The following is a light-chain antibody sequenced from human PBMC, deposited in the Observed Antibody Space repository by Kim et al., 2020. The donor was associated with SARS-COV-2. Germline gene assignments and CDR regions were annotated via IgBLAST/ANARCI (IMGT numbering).Light chain of an antibody. CDR2: GDD. Sequence: QSVLTQPPSVSGAPGQRLTISCTGSSSNIGAGFDLHWYQQLPGTAPKLLIIGDDNRPAGVPDRFSGSRSGTSASLTITGRQAEDDADYYGQSYDNRRGFLFGGGTQLTVL. J-gene: IGLJ2*01. V-gene: IGLV1-40*01. CDR1: SSNIGAGFD. CDR3: QSYDNRRGFL.